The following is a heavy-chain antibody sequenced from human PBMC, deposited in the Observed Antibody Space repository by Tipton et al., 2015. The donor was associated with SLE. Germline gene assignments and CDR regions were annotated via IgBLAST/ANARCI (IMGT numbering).Heavy chain of an antibody. CDR3: AIEMSAYDFWSGGDRYYYMDV. D-gene: IGHD3-3*01. CDR1: GGSFSGYY. Sequence: GSLRLSCAVYGGSFSGYYWSWIRQPPGKGLEWIGEINHSGSTNYNPSLKSRVTISVDTSKNQFSLKLSSVTAADTAVYYCAIEMSAYDFWSGGDRYYYMDVWGKGTAVTVS. J-gene: IGHJ6*03. V-gene: IGHV4-34*01. CDR2: INHSGST.